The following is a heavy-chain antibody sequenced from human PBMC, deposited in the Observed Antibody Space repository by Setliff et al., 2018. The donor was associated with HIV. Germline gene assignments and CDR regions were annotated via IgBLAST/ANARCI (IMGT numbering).Heavy chain of an antibody. V-gene: IGHV3-11*04. CDR1: GFTFSDYY. CDR3: ARTACSLVMGRYFDF. J-gene: IGHJ4*02. CDR2: ISSSGSTI. Sequence: GGSLRLSCAASGFTFSDYYMSWIRQAPGKGLEWISYISSSGSTIYYADSVKGRFTISRDNAKNSLYLQMNSRRAEDTAVYYCARTACSLVMGRYFDFWGRGTLVTVS. D-gene: IGHD2-8*01.